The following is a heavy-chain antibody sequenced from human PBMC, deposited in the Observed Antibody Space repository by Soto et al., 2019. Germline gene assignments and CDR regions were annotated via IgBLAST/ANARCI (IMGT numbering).Heavy chain of an antibody. CDR3: ASRGIAAQGRKNAFDI. V-gene: IGHV5-51*01. J-gene: IGHJ3*02. CDR1: GYSFTSYW. Sequence: GESLKISCKGSGYSFTSYWIGWVRQMPGKGLEWMGIIYPGDSDTRYSPSFQGQVTISADKSISTAYLQWSSLKASDTAMYYCASRGIAAQGRKNAFDIWGQGTMVTVSS. D-gene: IGHD6-13*01. CDR2: IYPGDSDT.